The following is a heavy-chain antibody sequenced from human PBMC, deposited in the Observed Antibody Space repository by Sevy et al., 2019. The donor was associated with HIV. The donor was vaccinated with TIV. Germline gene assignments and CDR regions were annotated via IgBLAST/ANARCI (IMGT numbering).Heavy chain of an antibody. D-gene: IGHD6-13*01. CDR2: IRNNADSYTT. Sequence: VGSLRLSCAASGFTFSDHYMEWVRQAPGKGLEWVGRIRNNADSYTTEYAASVKGRFTISRDDSKNSLYLLMNSLKTEDTAVYYCATHAGIAAAGRVFDYWGQGTLVTVSS. CDR3: ATHAGIAAAGRVFDY. V-gene: IGHV3-72*01. CDR1: GFTFSDHY. J-gene: IGHJ4*02.